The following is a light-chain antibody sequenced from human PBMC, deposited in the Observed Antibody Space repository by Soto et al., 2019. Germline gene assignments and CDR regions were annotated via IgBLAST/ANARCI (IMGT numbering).Light chain of an antibody. CDR2: AAS. V-gene: IGKV3-15*01. CDR1: QSVSSN. CDR3: QHYSNWYSNWFA. Sequence: EIVMTQSPGTLSLSPGDRATLSCRASQSVSSNLAWYQQKPGQAPRLLIYAASSRATGIPARFSGSGSGTDFTLTISSLQSEDFAVYFCQHYSNWYSNWFAFGQGTKLEIK. J-gene: IGKJ2*01.